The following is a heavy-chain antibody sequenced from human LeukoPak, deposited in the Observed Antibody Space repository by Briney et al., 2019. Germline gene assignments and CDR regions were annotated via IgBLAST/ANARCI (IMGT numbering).Heavy chain of an antibody. CDR1: GFTFSGYG. Sequence: PGGSLRLSCAASGFTFSGYGINWVRLAPGKGLEWVSVISNGNTEHYADSVKGRFTVSRDNARNSAYLQMNSLRDEDTVMYYCARDYGYCRGNSWYGSFDYWGHGTLVTVSS. CDR3: ARDYGYCRGNSWYGSFDY. J-gene: IGHJ4*01. V-gene: IGHV3-48*02. D-gene: IGHD2-15*01. CDR2: ISNGNTE.